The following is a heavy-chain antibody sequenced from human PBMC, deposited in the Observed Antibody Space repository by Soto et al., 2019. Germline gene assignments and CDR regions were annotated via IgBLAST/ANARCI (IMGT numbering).Heavy chain of an antibody. CDR1: GFTFSSFW. J-gene: IGHJ4*02. Sequence: EGQLVESGGGLVQPGGSLRLSCAASGFTFSSFWMHWVRQGPGKGLVWLSRINFDGTRTTYADSVKGRFTISRDNAKDTVYLQMNSLRAEDTAVYYCARGAGGRYYNDYWGQGTLVTVSS. CDR3: ARGAGGRYYNDY. D-gene: IGHD1-26*01. V-gene: IGHV3-74*01. CDR2: INFDGTRT.